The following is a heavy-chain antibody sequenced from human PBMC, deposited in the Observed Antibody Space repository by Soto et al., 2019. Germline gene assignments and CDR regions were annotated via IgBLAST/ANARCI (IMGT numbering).Heavy chain of an antibody. J-gene: IGHJ4*02. CDR3: ARHGPHDSPGYYYFDY. D-gene: IGHD3-22*01. V-gene: IGHV5-10-1*01. CDR2: IEPSDSYI. CDR1: GYTFTRYW. Sequence: PGESLKISCQGSGYTFTRYWISWVRQMPGKGLEWLGRIEPSDSYIVYNPSFQGHVAISADKSISTAYLQWSSLKASDTAIYYCARHGPHDSPGYYYFDYWGQGALVTVSS.